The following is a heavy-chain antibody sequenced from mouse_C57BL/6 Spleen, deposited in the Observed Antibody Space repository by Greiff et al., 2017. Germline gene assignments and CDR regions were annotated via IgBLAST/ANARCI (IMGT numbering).Heavy chain of an antibody. CDR3: ASYGNWYFDV. CDR2: ISSGSSTI. Sequence: EVQVVESGGGLVKPGGSLKLSCAASGFTFSDYGMHWVRQAPEKGLEWVAYISSGSSTIYYADTVKGRFTISRDNAKNTLFLQMTSLRSEDTAMYYCASYGNWYFDVWGTGTTVTVSS. D-gene: IGHD2-1*01. J-gene: IGHJ1*03. CDR1: GFTFSDYG. V-gene: IGHV5-17*01.